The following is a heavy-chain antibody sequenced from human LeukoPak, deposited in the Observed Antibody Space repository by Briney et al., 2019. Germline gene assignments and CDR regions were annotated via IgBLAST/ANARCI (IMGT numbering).Heavy chain of an antibody. CDR1: GFTFSDYY. CDR3: AKINNYDDY. Sequence: PGGSLRLSCAASGFTFSDYYMSWIRQAPGMGLEWVAAISPDGNSDYYTDSVKGRFTVSRDNSKNMIYLQMNSLRGEDSAVYYCAKINNYDDYWGQGTLVTVSS. CDR2: ISPDGNSD. V-gene: IGHV3-30*18. J-gene: IGHJ4*02. D-gene: IGHD3-22*01.